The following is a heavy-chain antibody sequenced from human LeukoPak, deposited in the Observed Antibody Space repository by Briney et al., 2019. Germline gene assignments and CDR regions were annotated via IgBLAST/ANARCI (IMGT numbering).Heavy chain of an antibody. D-gene: IGHD4-17*01. CDR2: INSDGSST. J-gene: IGHJ4*02. CDR3: ARGKNGDSLFDY. CDR1: GFTFSSYW. V-gene: IGHV3-74*03. Sequence: GSLRLSCAASGFTFSSYWMHWVRQAPGKGLVWVSRINSDGSSTTYADSVKGRFTISRDNAKKTLFLQMNSLRAQDTAVYYCARGKNGDSLFDYWGQGTLVTVSS.